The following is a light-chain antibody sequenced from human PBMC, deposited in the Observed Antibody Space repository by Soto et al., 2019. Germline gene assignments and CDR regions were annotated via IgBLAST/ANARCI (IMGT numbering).Light chain of an antibody. V-gene: IGKV1-17*01. CDR2: AAS. Sequence: IQMTQSPSSLSASVGDRVTVTCRASQGISSDLGWFQQKPGKAPKLLIYAASSLQSGVPSRFSGSGSGTEFTLTISSLQPDDFATYYCQQYNSYWTFGQGTKVEIK. CDR3: QQYNSYWT. J-gene: IGKJ1*01. CDR1: QGISSD.